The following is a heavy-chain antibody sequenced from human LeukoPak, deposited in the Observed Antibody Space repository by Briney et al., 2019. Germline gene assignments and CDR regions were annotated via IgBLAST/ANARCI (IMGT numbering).Heavy chain of an antibody. CDR3: ARRCDTSSYYTYYFDC. D-gene: IGHD3-22*01. J-gene: IGHJ4*02. V-gene: IGHV1-2*02. Sequence: GASVKVSCKASGYTFTAYYIHWVRQAPGQGLEWMGWINPNSGGTNYAQKFQGRVTMTRDTSISTAYMELSRLRSDDTAVYFCARRCDTSSYYTYYFDCWGQGTLVTVSS. CDR2: INPNSGGT. CDR1: GYTFTAYY.